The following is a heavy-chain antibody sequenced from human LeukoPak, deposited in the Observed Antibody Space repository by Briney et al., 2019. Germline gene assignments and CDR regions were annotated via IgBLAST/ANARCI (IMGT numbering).Heavy chain of an antibody. J-gene: IGHJ6*02. CDR3: AHSPSSGPMDV. CDR1: GFSLSTSAEG. Sequence: ESGPTLANPTQTLTLTCTFSGFSLSTSAEGVGWVRQPPGKALEWLALIYWDDDKRFSSSLKSRLTITKDTSKNQVALTMTNMDPVDTATYYCAHSPSSGPMDVWGQGTTVTVSS. V-gene: IGHV2-5*02. D-gene: IGHD3-22*01. CDR2: IYWDDDK.